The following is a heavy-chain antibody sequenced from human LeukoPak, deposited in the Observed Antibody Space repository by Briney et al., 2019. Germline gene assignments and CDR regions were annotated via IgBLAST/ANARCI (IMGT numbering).Heavy chain of an antibody. J-gene: IGHJ1*01. CDR3: ARPWYDSSGYYPVEYFQH. V-gene: IGHV1-46*01. D-gene: IGHD3-22*01. Sequence: ASVKVSCXASGYTFTSYYMHWVRQAPGQGLEWMGIINPSGGSTSYAQKFQGRVTMTRDTSTSTVYMELSSLRSEDTAVYYCARPWYDSSGYYPVEYFQHWGQGTLVTVSS. CDR1: GYTFTSYY. CDR2: INPSGGST.